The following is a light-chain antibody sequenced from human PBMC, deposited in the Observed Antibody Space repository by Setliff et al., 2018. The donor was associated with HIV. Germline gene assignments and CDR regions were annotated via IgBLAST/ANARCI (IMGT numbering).Light chain of an antibody. CDR1: TSDIGGYNY. J-gene: IGLJ2*01. Sequence: QSVLAQPASVSGSPGQSIAISCTGTTSDIGGYNYVSWYQQYPGKAPKLMIFDVTNRPSGISDRFSGSKSGNTASLTISGLQAEDEAHYYCSSYTSSATPVFGGGTQLTVL. CDR2: DVT. CDR3: SSYTSSATPV. V-gene: IGLV2-14*01.